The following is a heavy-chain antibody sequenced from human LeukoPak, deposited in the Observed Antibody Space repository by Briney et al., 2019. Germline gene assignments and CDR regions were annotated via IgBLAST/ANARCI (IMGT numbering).Heavy chain of an antibody. V-gene: IGHV3-30-3*01. CDR2: ISYDGSNK. Sequence: SCKASGFTFSSYAMHWVRQAPGKGLEWVAVISYDGSNKYYADSVKGRFTISRDNSKNTLYLQMNSLRAEDTAVYYCAREAYDSIAARTYYFDYWGQGTLVTVSS. CDR3: AREAYDSIAARTYYFDY. J-gene: IGHJ4*02. D-gene: IGHD6-6*01. CDR1: GFTFSSYA.